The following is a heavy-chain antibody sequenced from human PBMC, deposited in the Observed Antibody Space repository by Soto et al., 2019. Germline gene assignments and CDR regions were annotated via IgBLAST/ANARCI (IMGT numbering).Heavy chain of an antibody. Sequence: ASVKVSCKASGGTFSSYAISWVRQAPGQGLEWMGGIIPIFGTANYAQKFQGRVTMTADESTSTAYMELSSLRSEDTAVYYCARDHIAAAGTSFHWFDPWGQGTLVTVSS. CDR2: IIPIFGTA. CDR3: ARDHIAAAGTSFHWFDP. J-gene: IGHJ5*02. CDR1: GGTFSSYA. V-gene: IGHV1-69*13. D-gene: IGHD6-13*01.